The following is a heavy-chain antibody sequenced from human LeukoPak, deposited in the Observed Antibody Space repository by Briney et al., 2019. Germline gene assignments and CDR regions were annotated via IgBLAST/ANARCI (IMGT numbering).Heavy chain of an antibody. D-gene: IGHD5-18*01. CDR2: INSDGSIT. Sequence: GGSLRLSCAASGFTFTTYWMHWVRRAPGKGLVWVSHINSDGSITSYADSVKGRFTISRDNAKNTLYLQMNSLRAEDTAVYYCARDAVDTANAVWGQGTTVTVSS. CDR3: ARDAVDTANAV. V-gene: IGHV3-74*01. CDR1: GFTFTTYW. J-gene: IGHJ6*02.